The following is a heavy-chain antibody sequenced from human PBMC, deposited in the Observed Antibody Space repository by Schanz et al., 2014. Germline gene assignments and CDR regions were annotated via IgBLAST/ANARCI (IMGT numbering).Heavy chain of an antibody. CDR3: AKTLFPGGTQTFGN. Sequence: EVQLLESGGGLVQPGGSLRLSCEASGFSFGNYGMSWVRQAPGKGLEWVANIKEDGSEKYYVDSVKGRFTISRDNAKNSLFLQMNSLRPEDTAVYYCAKTLFPGGTQTFGNWGRGTLVTVSS. CDR1: GFSFGNYG. V-gene: IGHV3-7*05. D-gene: IGHD2-8*02. J-gene: IGHJ4*02. CDR2: IKEDGSEK.